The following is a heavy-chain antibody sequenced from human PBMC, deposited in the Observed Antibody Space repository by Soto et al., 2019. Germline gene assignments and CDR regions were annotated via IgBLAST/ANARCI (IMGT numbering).Heavy chain of an antibody. V-gene: IGHV1-18*04. CDR1: GYTFTSFG. Sequence: SGKVWCKGYGYTFTSFGVSWRRQAPVQGPEWLGWISGYNGKTKYAKKIQGRVTLTTDTSTTTAHMELRSLRSDDTAVYYCATDKMIDDFGLGAFDYWGQGTVVTVYS. D-gene: IGHD3-16*01. J-gene: IGHJ4*02. CDR3: ATDKMIDDFGLGAFDY. CDR2: ISGYNGKT.